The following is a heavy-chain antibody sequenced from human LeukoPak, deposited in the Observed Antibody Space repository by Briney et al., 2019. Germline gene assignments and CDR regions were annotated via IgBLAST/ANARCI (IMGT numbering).Heavy chain of an antibody. J-gene: IGHJ6*02. CDR2: IQSDGSST. CDR3: ARGYAGLDV. D-gene: IGHD3-16*01. Sequence: GGSLRLSCAASGFTFTTYTMNWVRQAPGKALVCLSRIQSDGSSTSHADSVKGRFTISRDKAHNTLYLQMNSLRAEDTAVYYCARGYAGLDVWGQGTTVTVSS. V-gene: IGHV3-74*01. CDR1: GFTFTTYT.